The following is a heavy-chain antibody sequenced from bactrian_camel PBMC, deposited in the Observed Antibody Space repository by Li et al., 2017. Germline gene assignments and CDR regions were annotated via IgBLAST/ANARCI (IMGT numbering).Heavy chain of an antibody. J-gene: IGHJ4*01. D-gene: IGHD5*01. CDR1: GFAFSNYY. V-gene: IGHV3-2*01. CDR2: FYSEGPNT. Sequence: HVQLVESGGGSVQAGGSLRLSCAASGFAFSNYYMSWVRQAPGKGLEWVSSFYSEGPNTYYADSVKGRFTISRDNAKNILYLQMDNLKPEDTAMYYCAAARGYGVNSCGSCNDMGQGTQVTVS.